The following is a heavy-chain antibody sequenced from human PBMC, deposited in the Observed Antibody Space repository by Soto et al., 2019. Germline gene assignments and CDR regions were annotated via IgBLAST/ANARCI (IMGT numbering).Heavy chain of an antibody. CDR1: GFTFSSYN. V-gene: IGHV3-48*02. Sequence: EVQLVESGGGVVQPGGSLRLSCAASGFTFSSYNMNWVRQAPGKGLEWVSYISSGSGIISYADSVKGRFTISRDNAKNSLYLQMNSLRDEDTAVYYCARIRVGYWGQGSLVTVSS. CDR2: ISSGSGII. CDR3: ARIRVGY. J-gene: IGHJ4*02.